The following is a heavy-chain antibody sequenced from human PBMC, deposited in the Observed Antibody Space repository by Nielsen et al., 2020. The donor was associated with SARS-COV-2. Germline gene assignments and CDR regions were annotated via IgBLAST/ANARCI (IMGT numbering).Heavy chain of an antibody. CDR3: ARDTGYNWNYEGWFDP. V-gene: IGHV3-48*02. J-gene: IGHJ5*02. Sequence: GGSLRPSCAGPGFTFNTYSMNWVRQAPGKGLEWVSYISSSSSTIYYANSVKGRFTISRDNAKNSLYLQMNSLRDEDTAVYYCARDTGYNWNYEGWFDPWGQGTLVTVSS. CDR1: GFTFNTYS. CDR2: ISSSSSTI. D-gene: IGHD1-7*01.